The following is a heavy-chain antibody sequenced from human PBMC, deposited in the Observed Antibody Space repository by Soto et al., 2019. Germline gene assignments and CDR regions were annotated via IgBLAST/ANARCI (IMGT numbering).Heavy chain of an antibody. Sequence: EVQLVESGGGLVQPGGSLRLSCVASGFTFTAYTMNWVRQAPGKGLEWLSYIDSSSSTTYYADSVKGRFTISRDNAKNSLYQQMNSLGDEDMAGYNCANYLGIAVGTSLWGQGTLVTVSS. CDR1: GFTFTAYT. CDR2: IDSSSSTT. CDR3: ANYLGIAVGTSL. V-gene: IGHV3-48*02. J-gene: IGHJ4*02. D-gene: IGHD6-19*01.